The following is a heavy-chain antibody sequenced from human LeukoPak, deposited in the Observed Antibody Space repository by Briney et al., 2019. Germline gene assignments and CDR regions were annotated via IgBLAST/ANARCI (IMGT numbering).Heavy chain of an antibody. CDR2: IHYTGSS. CDR3: ARGGYYGSGNDFRFDP. Sequence: SETLSLTCTVSGGSISSYYWSWIRQSPGKGLECIGYIHYTGSSNYNPSLKSRVTISVETSKNQFSLKLKSVTAADTAVYYCARGGYYGSGNDFRFDPWGQGTLVTVSS. J-gene: IGHJ5*02. V-gene: IGHV4-59*01. CDR1: GGSISSYY. D-gene: IGHD3-10*01.